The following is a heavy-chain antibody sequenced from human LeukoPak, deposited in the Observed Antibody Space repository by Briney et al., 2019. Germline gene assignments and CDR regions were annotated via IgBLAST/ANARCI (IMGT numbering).Heavy chain of an antibody. CDR2: ISGSGGST. D-gene: IGHD6-25*01. CDR3: LNAAIDY. CDR1: GFTFRSYA. Sequence: PGGSLRLSCAASGFTFRSYAMSLVRQAPGRGLEWVAAISGSGGSTYYADSVKGRFTISRDNSKNTLYLQMNSLRAEDTALYYCLNAAIDYWGQGTLVTVSS. V-gene: IGHV3-23*01. J-gene: IGHJ4*02.